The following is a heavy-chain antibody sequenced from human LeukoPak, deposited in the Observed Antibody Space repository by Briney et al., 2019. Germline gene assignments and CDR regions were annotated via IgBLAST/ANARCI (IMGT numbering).Heavy chain of an antibody. D-gene: IGHD4-23*01. CDR1: GYTVTSDW. Sequence: GESLKISCKGSGYTVTSDWIGWVPQMPGKGLEWMGIIYAGDSDTRYSPSFQGQHTISADKSISTAYLQWSSLKASDTAMYYCATPIDYGGNQYYFDYWGQGTLVTVSS. V-gene: IGHV5-51*01. CDR3: ATPIDYGGNQYYFDY. J-gene: IGHJ4*02. CDR2: IYAGDSDT.